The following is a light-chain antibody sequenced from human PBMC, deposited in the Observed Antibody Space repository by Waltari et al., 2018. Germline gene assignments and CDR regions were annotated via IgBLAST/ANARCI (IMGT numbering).Light chain of an antibody. CDR3: SSYTSSSTLVV. Sequence: QSALTQPASVSGSPGQSITIPCTGTSSDVGGYNYVYWYQQHPGKAPKLMIYDVSNRPSGVSNCFSGSKSGNTASLTISGLQAEDEADYYCSSYTSSSTLVVFGGGTKLTVL. V-gene: IGLV2-14*03. CDR2: DVS. CDR1: SSDVGGYNY. J-gene: IGLJ2*01.